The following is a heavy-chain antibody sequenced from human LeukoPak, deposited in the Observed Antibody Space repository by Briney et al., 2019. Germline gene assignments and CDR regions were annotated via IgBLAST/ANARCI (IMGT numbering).Heavy chain of an antibody. CDR3: SKLSSYGDY. CDR2: ISGNGVST. CDR1: GFTFSNHG. V-gene: IGHV3-23*01. J-gene: IGHJ4*02. D-gene: IGHD5-18*01. Sequence: PGGSLRLSCAVSGFTFSNHGMSWVRQAPGKGLEWVSTISGNGVSTYYADSVKGRFTISRDNSKNMVYLQMDSLRAEDTAAYYRSKLSSYGDYWGQGTLVTISS.